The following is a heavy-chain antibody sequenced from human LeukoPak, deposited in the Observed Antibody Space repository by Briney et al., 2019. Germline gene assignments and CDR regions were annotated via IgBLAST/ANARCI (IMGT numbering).Heavy chain of an antibody. CDR3: AKSYDSSGPTIDY. V-gene: IGHV3-23*01. CDR1: GFTVSSNY. J-gene: IGHJ4*02. Sequence: PGGSLRLSCAASGFTVSSNYMSWVRQAPGKGLEWVSAISGSGGSTYYADSVKGRFTISRDNSKNTLYLQMNSLRAEDTAVYYCAKSYDSSGPTIDYWGQGTLVTVSS. D-gene: IGHD3-22*01. CDR2: ISGSGGST.